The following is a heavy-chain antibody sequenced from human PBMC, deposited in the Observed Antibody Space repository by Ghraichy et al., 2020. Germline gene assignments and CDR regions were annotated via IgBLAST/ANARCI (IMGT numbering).Heavy chain of an antibody. CDR1: GAFISSYY. V-gene: IGHV4-59*01. Sequence: SETLSLTCSVSGAFISSYYLTWIRQPPGKALEWIENIYDSGSTHYNPSLMRRVTISIDTSKSQFSLKLRSVTAADTAVYYCARIVIPGRLLDADYWGQGTLVTVSS. CDR3: ARIVIPGRLLDADY. CDR2: IYDSGST. J-gene: IGHJ4*02. D-gene: IGHD2-21*01.